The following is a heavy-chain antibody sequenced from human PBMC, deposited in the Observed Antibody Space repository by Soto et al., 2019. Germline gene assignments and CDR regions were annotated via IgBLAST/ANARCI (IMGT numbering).Heavy chain of an antibody. Sequence: PGGSLRLSCGASGFTVSSNYMNWIRQGPGKGLEWVSVIYSSGTTYYADSVKGRFTISRDNSRNTFYLHVNSLRAEDTAVYYCTTSGERGARFDYWGRGTLVTVSS. CDR1: GFTVSSNY. CDR2: IYSSGTT. J-gene: IGHJ4*02. V-gene: IGHV3-53*01. D-gene: IGHD1-26*01. CDR3: TTSGERGARFDY.